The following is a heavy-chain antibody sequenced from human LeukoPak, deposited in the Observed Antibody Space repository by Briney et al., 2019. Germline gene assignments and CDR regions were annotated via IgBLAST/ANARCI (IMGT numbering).Heavy chain of an antibody. CDR1: GYTFTSYY. CDR2: INPSGGST. D-gene: IGHD6-19*01. Sequence: ASVKVSCKASGYTFTSYYMHWVRQAPGQGLEWMGIINPSGGSTSYAQKFQGRVTMTRDTSTSTVYMELSRLRSDDTAVYYCASISGWYYFDYWGQGTLVTVSS. J-gene: IGHJ4*02. CDR3: ASISGWYYFDY. V-gene: IGHV1-46*01.